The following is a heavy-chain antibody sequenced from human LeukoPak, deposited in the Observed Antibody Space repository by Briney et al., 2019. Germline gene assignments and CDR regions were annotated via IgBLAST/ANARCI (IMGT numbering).Heavy chain of an antibody. CDR3: AKVGTPPILDY. J-gene: IGHJ4*02. CDR1: GFTXSSXX. D-gene: IGHD1-1*01. Sequence: GGSLRLSCAASGFTXSSXXMSWVRQXXXXXXEWVSAISGSGGSTYYADSVKGRFTISRDNSKNTLYLQMNSLRAEDTAVYYCAKVGTPPILDYWGQGTLVTVSS. CDR2: ISGSGGST. V-gene: IGHV3-23*01.